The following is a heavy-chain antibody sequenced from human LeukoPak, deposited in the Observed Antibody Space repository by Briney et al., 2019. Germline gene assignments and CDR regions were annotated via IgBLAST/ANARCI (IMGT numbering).Heavy chain of an antibody. D-gene: IGHD5-18*01. CDR3: ARVPPRGYSYQNQYYFDY. V-gene: IGHV3-30-3*01. CDR2: ISYDGSNK. CDR1: GFTFSSYA. J-gene: IGHJ4*02. Sequence: GGSLRLSCAASGFTFSSYAMHWVGQAPGKGLEWVAVISYDGSNKYYADSVKGRFTISRDNSKNTLYLQMNSLRAEDTAVYYCARVPPRGYSYQNQYYFDYWGQGTLVTVSS.